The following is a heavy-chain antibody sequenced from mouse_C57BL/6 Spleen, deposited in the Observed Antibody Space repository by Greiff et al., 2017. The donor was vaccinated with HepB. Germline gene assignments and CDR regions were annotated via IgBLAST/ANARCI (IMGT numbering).Heavy chain of an antibody. D-gene: IGHD2-4*01. V-gene: IGHV5-4*01. CDR3: ARGSYDYDGAWFAY. Sequence: EVQLVESGGGLVKPGGSLKLSCAASGFTFSSYAMSWVRQTPEKRLEWVATISDGGSYTYYPDNVKGRFTISRDNAKNNLYLQMSHLKSEDTAMYYCARGSYDYDGAWFAYWGQGTLVTVSA. J-gene: IGHJ3*01. CDR2: ISDGGSYT. CDR1: GFTFSSYA.